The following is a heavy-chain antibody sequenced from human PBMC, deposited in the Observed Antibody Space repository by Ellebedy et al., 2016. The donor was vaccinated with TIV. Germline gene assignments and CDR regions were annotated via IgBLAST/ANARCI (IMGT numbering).Heavy chain of an antibody. CDR2: VNAEGLSP. D-gene: IGHD3-22*01. CDR1: GFPFSHYA. CDR3: AKGIYESSASGYFDY. J-gene: IGHJ4*02. V-gene: IGHV3-23*01. Sequence: PGGSLRLSCAASGFPFSHYALTWVRQAPGKGLEWVAIVNAEGLSPFYADSVKGRFTISRDNSQNVLFLQMRSLRAEDTAIYFCAKGIYESSASGYFDYWGRGTLVTVSS.